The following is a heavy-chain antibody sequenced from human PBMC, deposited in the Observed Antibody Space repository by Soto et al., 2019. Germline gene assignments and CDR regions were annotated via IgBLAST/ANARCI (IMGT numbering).Heavy chain of an antibody. CDR3: ARLQIQLWSDYYYYGMDV. D-gene: IGHD5-18*01. CDR2: IIPIFGTA. V-gene: IGHV1-69*06. J-gene: IGHJ6*02. CDR1: GGTFSSYA. Sequence: AASVKVSCKASGGTFSSYAISWVRQAPGQGLEWMGGIIPIFGTANYAQKFQGRVTITADKSTSTAYMELSSLRSEDTAVYYCARLQIQLWSDYYYYGMDVWGQGTTVTVSS.